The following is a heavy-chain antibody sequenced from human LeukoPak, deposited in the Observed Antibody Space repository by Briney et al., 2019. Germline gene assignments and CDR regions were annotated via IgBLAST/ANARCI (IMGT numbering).Heavy chain of an antibody. CDR1: VGTFSSYA. V-gene: IGHV1-69*05. CDR2: IIPIFGTA. D-gene: IGHD5-18*01. Sequence: GASVKVSCKASVGTFSSYAISWVRQAPGQGLEWMGGIIPIFGTANYAQKFQGRVTITTDESTSTAYMELSSLRSEDTAVYYCAVGGYSYGYYYYMDVWGKGTTVTVSS. J-gene: IGHJ6*03. CDR3: AVGGYSYGYYYYMDV.